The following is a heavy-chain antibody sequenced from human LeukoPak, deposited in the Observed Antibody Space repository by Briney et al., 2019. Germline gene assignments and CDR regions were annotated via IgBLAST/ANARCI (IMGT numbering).Heavy chain of an antibody. J-gene: IGHJ6*02. V-gene: IGHV4-39*07. CDR1: GGSISSSSYY. CDR3: ARGRYDYVWGSYNYGMDV. CDR2: IYYSGST. Sequence: KPSETLSLTCTVSGGSISSSSYYWGWIRQPPGKGLEWIGSIYYSGSTYYNPSLKSRVTISVDTSKNQFSLKLSSVTAADTAVYYCARGRYDYVWGSYNYGMDVWGQGTTVTVSS. D-gene: IGHD3-16*01.